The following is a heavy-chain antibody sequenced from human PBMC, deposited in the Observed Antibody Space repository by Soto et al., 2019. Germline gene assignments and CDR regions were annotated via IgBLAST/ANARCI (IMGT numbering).Heavy chain of an antibody. Sequence: ASVKVSCKAPGGTFSSYAISWVRQAPGQGLEWMGGIIPIFGTANYAQKFQGRVTITADESTSTAYMELSSLRSEDTAVYYCARVLRGHCSSTSCYAYYYYGMDVWGQGTTVTVSS. D-gene: IGHD2-2*01. CDR3: ARVLRGHCSSTSCYAYYYYGMDV. CDR2: IIPIFGTA. V-gene: IGHV1-69*13. CDR1: GGTFSSYA. J-gene: IGHJ6*02.